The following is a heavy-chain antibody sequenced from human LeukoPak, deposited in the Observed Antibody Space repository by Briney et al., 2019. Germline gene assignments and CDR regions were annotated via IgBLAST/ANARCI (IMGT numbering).Heavy chain of an antibody. J-gene: IGHJ4*02. Sequence: GGSLRLSCAASGFTFSSYSMNWVRQAPGKGLEWVSSISSSSSYIYYADSVKGRFTISRDNAKNSLYLQMNSLRAEDTAVYYCARHLYYDFWSGYSLSDYWGQGTLVTVSS. CDR3: ARHLYYDFWSGYSLSDY. CDR2: ISSSSSYI. CDR1: GFTFSSYS. D-gene: IGHD3-3*01. V-gene: IGHV3-21*01.